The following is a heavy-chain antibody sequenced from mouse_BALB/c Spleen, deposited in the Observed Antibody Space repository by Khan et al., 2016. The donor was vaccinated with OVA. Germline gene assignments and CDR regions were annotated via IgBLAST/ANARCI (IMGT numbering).Heavy chain of an antibody. CDR1: GYSFTGYY. D-gene: IGHD1-1*01. CDR3: ARGDYYGSSSVAY. Sequence: LVKTGASVKISCKASGYSFTGYYMHWVKQSHGKSLEWIGYISCYNGSTTYNQKFKGKATFTVDTSSRTVYMQFNSLTTEASAVYSCARGDYYGSSSVAYWGQGTLVTVSA. CDR2: ISCYNGST. V-gene: IGHV1S34*01. J-gene: IGHJ3*01.